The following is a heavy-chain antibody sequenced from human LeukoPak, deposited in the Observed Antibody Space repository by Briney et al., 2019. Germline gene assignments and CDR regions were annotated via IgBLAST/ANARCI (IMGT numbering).Heavy chain of an antibody. CDR1: GGSISSGDYY. V-gene: IGHV4-30-4*01. J-gene: IGHJ6*02. CDR3: ARDLDCSSTSCYLYGMDV. CDR2: IYYSGST. D-gene: IGHD2-2*01. Sequence: SETLSLTCTVSGGSISSGDYYWSWIRQPPGKGLEWIGYIYYSGSTYYNPSLKSRVTISVDTSKNQFSLKLSSVTAADTAVYYCARDLDCSSTSCYLYGMDVWGQGTTVTVSS.